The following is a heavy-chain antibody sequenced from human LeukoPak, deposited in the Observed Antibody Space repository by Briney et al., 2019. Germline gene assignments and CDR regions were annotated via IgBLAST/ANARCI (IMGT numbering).Heavy chain of an antibody. J-gene: IGHJ4*02. Sequence: PGLSLRLSCAASGLTFSTYDMHWVRQAPGKGLEWVAVIWYDGRNKYFADSVRGRFSTSRDNSKNTSYLQMNSLRAEDTAVYYCARGDRSSWFNIDYWGQGTLVTVSS. CDR1: GLTFSTYD. CDR3: ARGDRSSWFNIDY. CDR2: IWYDGRNK. V-gene: IGHV3-33*01. D-gene: IGHD6-13*01.